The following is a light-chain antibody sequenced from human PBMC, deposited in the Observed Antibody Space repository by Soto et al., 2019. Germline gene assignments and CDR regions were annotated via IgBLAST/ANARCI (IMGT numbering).Light chain of an antibody. CDR2: TTT. J-gene: IGLJ1*01. Sequence: QAMVTQEPSLTVSPGGTVTLTCTSSTGAVTGGHYPNWFQQKPGQPPRPLIYTTTNKHSWTPARFSGSLLGGKATLTLSDVQPEDEAEYYCLIYHSGKRISGSGTKVTVL. CDR3: LIYHSGKRI. CDR1: TGAVTGGHY. V-gene: IGLV7-43*01.